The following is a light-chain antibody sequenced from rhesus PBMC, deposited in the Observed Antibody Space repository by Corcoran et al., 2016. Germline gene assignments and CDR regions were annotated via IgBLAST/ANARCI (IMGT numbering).Light chain of an antibody. CDR1: QGISSW. CDR2: KAS. CDR3: QQYNSAPWT. Sequence: DIQMTQSPSSLSASVGDRVTITCRASQGISSWLAWYQQKPGKAPKLLIYKASRLQSGVPSRVSGSGSWTDFTLTSSSLQPEDFATYYCQQYNSAPWTFGQGTKVEIK. V-gene: IGKV1-21*01. J-gene: IGKJ1*01.